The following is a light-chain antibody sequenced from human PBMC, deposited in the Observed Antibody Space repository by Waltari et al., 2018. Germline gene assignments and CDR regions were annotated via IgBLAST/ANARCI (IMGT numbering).Light chain of an antibody. Sequence: DIVMTQSPDSLAVSLGERATINRKSSQSVLYSSNNKNYLACYQQKPGQPPTLLIYWASTRQSGVPDRFSGSGSGTEFTLTISSLQAEDVAVYYCQHYYSSPYTFGQGTKLEIK. CDR2: WAS. CDR3: QHYYSSPYT. CDR1: QSVLYSSNNKNY. V-gene: IGKV4-1*01. J-gene: IGKJ2*01.